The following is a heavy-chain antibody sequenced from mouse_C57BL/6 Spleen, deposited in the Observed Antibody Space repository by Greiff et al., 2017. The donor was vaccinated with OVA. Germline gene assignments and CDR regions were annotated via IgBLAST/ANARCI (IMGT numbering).Heavy chain of an antibody. J-gene: IGHJ4*01. CDR3: TSYYGNYYYAMDY. D-gene: IGHD2-10*01. V-gene: IGHV14-4*01. CDR2: IDPENGDT. CDR1: GFNIKDDY. Sequence: EVQVVESGAELVRPGASVKLSCTASGFNIKDDYMHWVKQRPEQGLEWIGWIDPENGDTEYASKFQGKATITADTSSNTAYLQLSSLTSEDTAVYYCTSYYGNYYYAMDYWGQGTSVTVSS.